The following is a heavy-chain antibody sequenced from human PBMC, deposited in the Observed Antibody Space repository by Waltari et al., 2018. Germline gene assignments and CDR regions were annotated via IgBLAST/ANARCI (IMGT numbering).Heavy chain of an antibody. V-gene: IGHV4-34*01. CDR3: ARGSFLRLAAQRRGNWFDP. Sequence: QVQLQQWGAGLLKPSETLSLTCAVYGGSFSGYYWSWIRQPPGKGLEWIGEVNHSGSTNYNPSLKSRVTISVDTSKNQFSLKLSSVTAADTAVYYCARGSFLRLAAQRRGNWFDPWGQGTLVTVSS. CDR2: VNHSGST. J-gene: IGHJ5*02. CDR1: GGSFSGYY. D-gene: IGHD6-6*01.